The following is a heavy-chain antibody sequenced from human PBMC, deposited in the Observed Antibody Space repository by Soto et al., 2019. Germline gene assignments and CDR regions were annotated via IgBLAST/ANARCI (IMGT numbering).Heavy chain of an antibody. CDR3: ARDRGYSNWFDP. Sequence: TSETLSLTCSVSGGSISNYYWSWIRQPPGKGLEWIGYIYYSGSTNYNPSLRSRVTISVDTSKNQFSLKLSSVTAADTAVYYCARDRGYSNWFDPWGQGTLVTVS. J-gene: IGHJ5*02. D-gene: IGHD5-18*01. V-gene: IGHV4-59*01. CDR2: IYYSGST. CDR1: GGSISNYY.